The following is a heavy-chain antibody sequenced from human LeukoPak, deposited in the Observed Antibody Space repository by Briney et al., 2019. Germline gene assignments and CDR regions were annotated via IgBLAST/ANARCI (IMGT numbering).Heavy chain of an antibody. D-gene: IGHD5-18*01. CDR2: VYSSGST. CDR3: ARQFTAHYYFDY. V-gene: IGHV4-61*02. Sequence: PSQTLSLTCTVSGGSINSGSHYWTWIRQPAGKGLEYIGRVYSSGSTDSNPSLRSRLTISVDTSKNQFSLKLSSVTAADTAVYYCARQFTAHYYFDYWGQGTLVTVSS. CDR1: GGSINSGSHY. J-gene: IGHJ4*02.